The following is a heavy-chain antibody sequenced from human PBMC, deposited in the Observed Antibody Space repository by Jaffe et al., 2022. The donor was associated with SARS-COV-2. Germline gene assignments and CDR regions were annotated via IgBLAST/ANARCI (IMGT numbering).Heavy chain of an antibody. D-gene: IGHD3-9*01. Sequence: QVQLQESGPGLVKPSETLSLTCTVSGVSISSYYWSWFRQPPGKGLDWIGFIHYSGSTKYNPSLKSRVTMSLDTSKNQFSLRMSSVTAADTAIYYCARRDTTGYYDYWGQGALFTVSS. CDR2: IHYSGST. CDR1: GVSISSYY. V-gene: IGHV4-59*01. J-gene: IGHJ4*02. CDR3: ARRDTTGYYDY.